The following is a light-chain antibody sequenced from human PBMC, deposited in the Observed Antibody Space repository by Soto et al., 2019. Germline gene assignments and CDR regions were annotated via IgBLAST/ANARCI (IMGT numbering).Light chain of an antibody. CDR3: QHYVTSSPRT. Sequence: EIVMAQSPATLSVSPGERATLSCRASQSVSSNLAWYQQKTGQAPRLLIYGASTRATGIPARFSGSGSGTEFTLTISSLESEDFAVYYCQHYVTSSPRTFGQGTNVEIK. CDR2: GAS. CDR1: QSVSSN. V-gene: IGKV3-15*01. J-gene: IGKJ1*01.